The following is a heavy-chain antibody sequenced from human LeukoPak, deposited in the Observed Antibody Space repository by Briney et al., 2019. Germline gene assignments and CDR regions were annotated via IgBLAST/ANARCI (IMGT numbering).Heavy chain of an antibody. D-gene: IGHD6-25*01. V-gene: IGHV3-74*01. CDR3: ARESEAAGTYYLDH. CDR1: GFTFNEFW. Sequence: GGSLRLSCAASGFTFNEFWMHWGRQVPGEGLMWVARIHKDGLHTWYADSMKGRFTISRDNAENTVYLQLNSLRLEDTAVYYCARESEAAGTYYLDHWGQGNLVTVSS. J-gene: IGHJ4*02. CDR2: IHKDGLHT.